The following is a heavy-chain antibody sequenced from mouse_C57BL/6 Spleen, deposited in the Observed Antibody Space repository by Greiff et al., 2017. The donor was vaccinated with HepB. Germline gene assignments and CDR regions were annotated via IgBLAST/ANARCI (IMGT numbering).Heavy chain of an antibody. Sequence: VQLKESGPGMVKPSQSLSLTCTVTGYSITSGYDWHWIRHFPGNKLEWMGYISYSGSTNYNPSLKSRISITHDTSKNHFFLKLNSVTTEDTATYYCAREPPLHNYFDYWGQGTTLTVSS. J-gene: IGHJ2*01. CDR3: AREPPLHNYFDY. CDR1: GYSITSGYD. D-gene: IGHD6-1*01. V-gene: IGHV3-1*01. CDR2: ISYSGST.